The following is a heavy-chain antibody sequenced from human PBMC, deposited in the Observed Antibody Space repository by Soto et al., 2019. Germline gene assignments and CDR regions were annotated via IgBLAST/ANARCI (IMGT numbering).Heavy chain of an antibody. CDR2: IYYGEST. CDR3: ARDMGSAMTTRIFDH. J-gene: IGHJ4*02. CDR1: GGSVDSGNHY. D-gene: IGHD4-17*01. V-gene: IGHV4-30-4*01. Sequence: QVLVQESGPGLMKPSQTLTLSCTVSGGSVDSGNHYWNWIRQPPGKGLEWIGYIYYGESTYYNPSLKSRATISVDTSQSRFSLRLTSVTAADTAVYYCARDMGSAMTTRIFDHWGQGTLVTVSS.